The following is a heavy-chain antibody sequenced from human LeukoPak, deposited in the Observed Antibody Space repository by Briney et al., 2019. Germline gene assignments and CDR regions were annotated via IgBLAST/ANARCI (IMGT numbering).Heavy chain of an antibody. D-gene: IGHD6-19*01. V-gene: IGHV3-23*01. CDR1: GFTLSSYA. J-gene: IGHJ4*02. CDR3: ANFGGSGWFDY. Sequence: GGSLRLSCAASGFTLSSYAMSWGRQAPGKGLEWVSAISGSGGSTYYADSVKGRFTISRDNSKNTLYLQMNSLRAEDTAVYYCANFGGSGWFDYWGQGTLVTVSS. CDR2: ISGSGGST.